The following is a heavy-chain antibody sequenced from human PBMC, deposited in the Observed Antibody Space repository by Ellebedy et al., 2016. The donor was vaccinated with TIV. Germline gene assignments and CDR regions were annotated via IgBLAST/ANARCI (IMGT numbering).Heavy chain of an antibody. Sequence: GGSLRLSCSASGFTFSHYAMHWVRQAPGKGLEYVSAMNNNGGNIYYADSVKGRFTISRDNSKNTLYLQMNSLRPEDTAMYYCVKDRGDIIRDFDYWGQGTLVTVSS. CDR2: MNNNGGNI. D-gene: IGHD2-21*02. CDR1: GFTFSHYA. J-gene: IGHJ4*02. CDR3: VKDRGDIIRDFDY. V-gene: IGHV3-64D*06.